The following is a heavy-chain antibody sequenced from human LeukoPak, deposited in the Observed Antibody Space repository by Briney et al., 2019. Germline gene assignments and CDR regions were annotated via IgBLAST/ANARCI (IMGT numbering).Heavy chain of an antibody. CDR1: GGSISSYC. D-gene: IGHD2-15*01. J-gene: IGHJ4*02. CDR2: IYYSGST. Sequence: SETLSLTCTVSGGSISSYCWSWIRQPPGKGLEWIGYIYYSGSTKYNASLKSRVTISVDTSKNQFSLNLSSVTAADTAVYYCARLGCSGGSCYDEYWGQGTLVTVSS. V-gene: IGHV4-59*08. CDR3: ARLGCSGGSCYDEY.